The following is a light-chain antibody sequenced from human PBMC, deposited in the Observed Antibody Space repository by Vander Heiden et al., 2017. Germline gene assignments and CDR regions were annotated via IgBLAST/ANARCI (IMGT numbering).Light chain of an antibody. CDR1: QSISSW. V-gene: IGKV1-5*03. CDR2: KAS. Sequence: DIPITQSPSTLSASVGDRVTITCRASQSISSWLAWYQQKPGKAPKLLIYKASSLESGVPSRFSGSGSGTEFTLTISSLQPDDFATYYCQQDNSYSRTFGQGTKVEIK. CDR3: QQDNSYSRT. J-gene: IGKJ1*01.